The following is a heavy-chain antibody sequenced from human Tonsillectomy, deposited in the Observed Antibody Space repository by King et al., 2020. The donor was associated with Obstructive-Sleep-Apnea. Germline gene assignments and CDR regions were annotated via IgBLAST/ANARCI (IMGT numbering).Heavy chain of an antibody. CDR1: GFTFSNAW. Sequence: DVQLVESGGGLVKPGGSLRLSCAASGFTFSNAWMSWVRQAPGKGLEWVGRIKSKTDGGTTDYAAPVKGRFTISRDDSKNTLYLQMNSLKTEDTAVYYCTTDRRLDDYGENYYYGMDVWGQGTTVTVSS. CDR3: TTDRRLDDYGENYYYGMDV. J-gene: IGHJ6*02. V-gene: IGHV3-15*01. CDR2: IKSKTDGGTT. D-gene: IGHD4-17*01.